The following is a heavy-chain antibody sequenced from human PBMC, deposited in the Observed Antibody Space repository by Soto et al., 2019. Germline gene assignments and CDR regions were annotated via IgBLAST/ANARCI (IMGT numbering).Heavy chain of an antibody. J-gene: IGHJ4*02. Sequence: EVQLLESGGGLVQPGGSLRLSCAASGFTFSSYAMNWVRQGPGKGLEWVSVISGSGCSTYYADSVKGRFTISRDNSKNTLYLQMNSLRAEDTAVYYCASRSSGWYFDYWGQGTLVTVSS. V-gene: IGHV3-23*01. CDR1: GFTFSSYA. CDR2: ISGSGCST. CDR3: ASRSSGWYFDY. D-gene: IGHD6-19*01.